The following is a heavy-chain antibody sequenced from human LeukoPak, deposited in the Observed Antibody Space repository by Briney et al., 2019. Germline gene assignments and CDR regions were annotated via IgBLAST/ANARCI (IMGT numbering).Heavy chain of an antibody. J-gene: IGHJ3*02. CDR1: GGSIGGYY. V-gene: IGHV4-59*01. Sequence: KASETLSLTCTVSGGSIGGYYWSWIRRPPGKGLEWIGYIDDSGNTNYNPSLKSQVTISVDKSKNQFSLKLSFVTAADTAMYYCARSDYHNSGSHTVFDAFDIWGQGTRVTVSS. D-gene: IGHD3-10*01. CDR2: IDDSGNT. CDR3: ARSDYHNSGSHTVFDAFDI.